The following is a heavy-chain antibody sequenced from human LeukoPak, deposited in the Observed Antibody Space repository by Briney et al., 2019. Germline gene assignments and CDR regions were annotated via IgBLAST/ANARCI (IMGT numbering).Heavy chain of an antibody. Sequence: PGGSLTLSCAASGFTFSSYWMHWVRQAPGKGLAWVSRINTDGSSTTYADSVKGRFTISRDNAKNTLYLQMNSLRAEDTAVYYCARHDWELKGSDYWGQGTLVTVSS. CDR2: INTDGSST. V-gene: IGHV3-74*01. J-gene: IGHJ4*02. CDR1: GFTFSSYW. CDR3: ARHDWELKGSDY. D-gene: IGHD1-26*01.